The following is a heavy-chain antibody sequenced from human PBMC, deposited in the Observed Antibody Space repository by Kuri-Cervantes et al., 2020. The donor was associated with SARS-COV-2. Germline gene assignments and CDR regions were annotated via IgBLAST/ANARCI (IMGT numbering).Heavy chain of an antibody. V-gene: IGHV3-11*05. CDR3: ARDAARAAFDI. D-gene: IGHD6-25*01. J-gene: IGHJ3*02. Sequence: GESLKISCAASGFTFSDYYMSWIRQAPGKGLEWVSNISSSSSYTNYADSVKGRFTISRDNAKNSLYLQMNSLRAEDTAVYYCARDAARAAFDIWGQGTMVTVSS. CDR1: GFTFSDYY. CDR2: ISSSSSYT.